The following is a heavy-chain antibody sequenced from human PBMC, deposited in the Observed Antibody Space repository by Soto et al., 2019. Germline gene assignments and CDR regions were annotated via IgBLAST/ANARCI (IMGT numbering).Heavy chain of an antibody. CDR3: ARAQFYSGSGNYNNLMFDA. J-gene: IGHJ5*02. CDR1: GGSIVGVGYS. CDR2: MYHSGTF. V-gene: IGHV4-30-2*01. Sequence: PSETLSLTCAVSGGSIVGVGYSWSWIRQPPGGGLEWIGYMYHSGTFLKSPSLKTRLTMSLDMSKNQFSLTLNSMTAADTAVYYCARAQFYSGSGNYNNLMFDAWGQGIQVTVPQ. D-gene: IGHD3-10*01.